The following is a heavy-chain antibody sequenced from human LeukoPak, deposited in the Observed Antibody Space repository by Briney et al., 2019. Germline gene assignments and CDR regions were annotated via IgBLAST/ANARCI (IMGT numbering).Heavy chain of an antibody. CDR2: ISESGSRT. V-gene: IGHV3-23*01. CDR3: AKDLRYCSSTTCYYSGMDV. Sequence: PGVSLRLSCAASGFTFSSYSMSWVRQAPGKGLEWVSDISESGSRTYHADSVKGRFTISRDNSKNTLYLQMNSLRAEDTAVYYCAKDLRYCSSTTCYYSGMDVWGQGTTVTVSS. J-gene: IGHJ6*02. CDR1: GFTFSSYS. D-gene: IGHD2-2*01.